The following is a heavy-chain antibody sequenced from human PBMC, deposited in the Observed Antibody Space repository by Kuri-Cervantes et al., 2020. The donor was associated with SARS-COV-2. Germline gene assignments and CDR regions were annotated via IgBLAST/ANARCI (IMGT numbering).Heavy chain of an antibody. D-gene: IGHD3-3*01. CDR2: ISYDGSNK. CDR1: GFTFSNYG. Sequence: GESLKISCAASGFTFSNYGMHWVRQAPGKGLEWVAVISYDGSNKYYKDSVKGRFTISRDNSKNTLYLQMNSLRVEDTAVFHCAKATPLRHYDFWSDYYNEREWFDPWGQGTLVTVSS. V-gene: IGHV3-30*18. CDR3: AKATPLRHYDFWSDYYNEREWFDP. J-gene: IGHJ5*02.